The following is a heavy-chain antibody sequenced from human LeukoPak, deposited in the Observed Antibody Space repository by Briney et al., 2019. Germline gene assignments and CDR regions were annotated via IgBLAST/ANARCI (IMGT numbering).Heavy chain of an antibody. J-gene: IGHJ6*03. Sequence: SETLSLTCAVYGGSFSGYYWSWIRQPPGKGLEWIGEINHSGSTNYNPSLKSRVTISVDTSKNQFSLKVRSVTAADTAVYYCARTAYHSHYNSGNYIYYYYMDVWGKGTTVTISS. CDR1: GGSFSGYY. V-gene: IGHV4-34*01. CDR2: INHSGST. D-gene: IGHD3-10*01. CDR3: ARTAYHSHYNSGNYIYYYYMDV.